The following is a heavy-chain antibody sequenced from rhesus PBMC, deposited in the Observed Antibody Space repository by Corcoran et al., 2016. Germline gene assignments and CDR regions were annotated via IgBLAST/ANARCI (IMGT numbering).Heavy chain of an antibody. J-gene: IGHJ4*01. CDR1: GYSISSGYY. V-gene: IGHV4-122*02. Sequence: QVQLQESGPGLVKPWETLSLTCAVSGYSISSGYYWSWIRQPPGKGLEWIGYTTYSGPTSYPPSRKSRVTISRHTSKNQFSLKLTSVTAADTAVYYCARLAAGSSWFDYWGQGVLVTVSS. CDR2: TTYSGPT. CDR3: ARLAAGSSWFDY. D-gene: IGHD4-29*01.